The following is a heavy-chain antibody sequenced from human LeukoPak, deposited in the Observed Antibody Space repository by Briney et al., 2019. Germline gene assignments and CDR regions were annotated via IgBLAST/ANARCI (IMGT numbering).Heavy chain of an antibody. D-gene: IGHD3-9*01. Sequence: PGGSLRLSCAASGFTFSDYYMSWIRQAPGKGLEWVSYISSSGSTIYYADSVKGRFTISRDNAKNSLYLQMNSLRAEDTAVYYCARAWYYDILTGWPPFDYWGQGTLVTVSS. CDR1: GFTFSDYY. J-gene: IGHJ4*02. V-gene: IGHV3-11*01. CDR2: ISSSGSTI. CDR3: ARAWYYDILTGWPPFDY.